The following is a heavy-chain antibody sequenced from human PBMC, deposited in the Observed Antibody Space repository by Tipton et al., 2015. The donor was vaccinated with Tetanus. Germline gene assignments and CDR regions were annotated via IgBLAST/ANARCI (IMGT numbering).Heavy chain of an antibody. D-gene: IGHD1-26*01. V-gene: IGHV4-59*01. CDR3: ARDQARGARGWNYFDY. CDR1: AGSISSYY. CDR2: IYHSGGT. J-gene: IGHJ4*02. Sequence: TLSLTCTVSAGSISSYYWSWIRQPPGKGLEWIGYIYHSGGTNYNPSLKSRVTMSVDTSKNQFSLKLGSVTAADTAVYYCARDQARGARGWNYFDYWGQGTLVTVSS.